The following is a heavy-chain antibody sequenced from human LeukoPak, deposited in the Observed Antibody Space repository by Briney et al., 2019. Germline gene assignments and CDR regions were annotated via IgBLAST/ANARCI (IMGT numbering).Heavy chain of an antibody. V-gene: IGHV1-2*02. D-gene: IGHD2-15*01. CDR3: ARGLPIVVVAAAPFDP. Sequence: ASVKVSCKASGYTFTGYYMHWVRQAPGQGLEWMGWINPNSGGTNYAQKFQGRVTMTRDTSISTAYMELSRLRSDDTAVYYCARGLPIVVVAAAPFDPWGQGTLVTVSS. J-gene: IGHJ5*02. CDR2: INPNSGGT. CDR1: GYTFTGYY.